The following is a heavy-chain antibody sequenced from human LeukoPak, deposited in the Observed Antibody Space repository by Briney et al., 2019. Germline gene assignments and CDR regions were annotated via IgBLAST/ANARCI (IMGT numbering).Heavy chain of an antibody. CDR1: GFTVSSNY. Sequence: GGSLRLSCAASGFTVSSNYMSWVRQAPGKGLEWVSVIYSGGSTYYADSVKGRFTISRDNSKNTLYLQMNSLRAEDTAVYCCARICSSTSCAFYYYYYMDAWGKGTTVTVSS. D-gene: IGHD2-2*01. J-gene: IGHJ6*03. V-gene: IGHV3-53*01. CDR3: ARICSSTSCAFYYYYYMDA. CDR2: IYSGGST.